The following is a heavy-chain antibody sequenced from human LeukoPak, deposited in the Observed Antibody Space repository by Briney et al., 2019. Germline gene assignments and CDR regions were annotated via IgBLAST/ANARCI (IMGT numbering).Heavy chain of an antibody. CDR2: ISAYNGNT. Sequence: ASVKVSCKASGYTFTSYGISWVRQAPGQGLEWMGWISAYNGNTNYAQKLQGRVTITADKSTSTAYMELSSLRSEDTAVYYCARAKTSSGWYRWGQGTLVTVSS. D-gene: IGHD6-19*01. J-gene: IGHJ4*02. CDR3: ARAKTSSGWYR. CDR1: GYTFTSYG. V-gene: IGHV1-18*01.